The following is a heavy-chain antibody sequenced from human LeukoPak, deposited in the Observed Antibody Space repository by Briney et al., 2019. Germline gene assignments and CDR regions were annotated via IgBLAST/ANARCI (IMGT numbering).Heavy chain of an antibody. Sequence: PGGSLRLSCAASGFSFSVFWMHWVRRAPGKGPVWVSRIKTDGSITDYADSVKGRFTIPRDNAKNTLYLQMNSLRAEDTAVYYCAKDRSSSWPTGDAFDIWGQGTMVTVSS. D-gene: IGHD6-13*01. CDR1: GFSFSVFW. CDR2: IKTDGSIT. V-gene: IGHV3-74*01. CDR3: AKDRSSSWPTGDAFDI. J-gene: IGHJ3*02.